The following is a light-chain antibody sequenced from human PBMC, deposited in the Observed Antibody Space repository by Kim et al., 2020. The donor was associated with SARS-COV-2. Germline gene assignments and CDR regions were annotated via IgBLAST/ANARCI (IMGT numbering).Light chain of an antibody. CDR1: QRISSS. Sequence: DIQMTQSPSSLSASVGDRVTITCRTSQRISSSLNWYQQKPGTAPKLLIYAASGLQSGVPSRFSGSGSGTDFTLTISSLLPEDFATYYCLQTNSFPLSFGGGTKVDIK. CDR3: LQTNSFPLS. V-gene: IGKV1-39*01. J-gene: IGKJ4*01. CDR2: AAS.